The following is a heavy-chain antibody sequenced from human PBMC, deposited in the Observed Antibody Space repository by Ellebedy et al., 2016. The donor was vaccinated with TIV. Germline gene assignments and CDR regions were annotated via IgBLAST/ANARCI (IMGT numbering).Heavy chain of an antibody. CDR2: IFSNDEK. V-gene: IGHV2-26*01. J-gene: IGHJ2*01. CDR3: ARMAGWATVTTDYWYFDL. CDR1: GFSLRNARMG. Sequence: SGPTLVTPTETLTLTCTVSGFSLRNARMGVSWIRQPPGKALEWLAHIFSNDEKSYSTSLKSRLTISKDTSKSQVVLTMTDMDPVDTATYYCARMAGWATVTTDYWYFDLWGRGALVTVSS. D-gene: IGHD4-17*01.